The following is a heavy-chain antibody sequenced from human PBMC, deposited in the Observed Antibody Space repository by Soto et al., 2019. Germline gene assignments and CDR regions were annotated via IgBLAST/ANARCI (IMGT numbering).Heavy chain of an antibody. V-gene: IGHV3-23*01. Sequence: EVQLLESGGGLVQPGGSLRLSCAASGFTFSSYAMSWVRQAPGKGLEWVSAISGSGGSTYYADSVKGRFTISRDNSKNTRYLQMNSLRAEDTAVYYCAKDLSYSSSWYGDVWGQGTTVTVSS. D-gene: IGHD6-13*01. CDR1: GFTFSSYA. CDR2: ISGSGGST. J-gene: IGHJ6*02. CDR3: AKDLSYSSSWYGDV.